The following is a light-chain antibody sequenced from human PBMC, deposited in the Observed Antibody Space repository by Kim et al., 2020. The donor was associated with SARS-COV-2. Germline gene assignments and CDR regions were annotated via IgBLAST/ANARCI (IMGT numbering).Light chain of an antibody. CDR2: GAS. CDR3: QPSFSAPAT. CDR1: QGISDL. Sequence: ASDGNGVSSTCRAGQGISDLLDWFQQKAGKAPESLIYGASHLRCGVPSKFSGSGSGTDFTLTISSLQPEDFATYYCQPSFSAPATFGQGTKVDIK. V-gene: IGKV1-16*02. J-gene: IGKJ1*01.